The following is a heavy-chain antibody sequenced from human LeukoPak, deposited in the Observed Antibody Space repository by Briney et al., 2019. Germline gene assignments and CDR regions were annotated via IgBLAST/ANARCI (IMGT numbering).Heavy chain of an antibody. CDR3: ARDNTWYYDL. V-gene: IGHV1-18*01. J-gene: IGHJ2*01. CDR1: GYTFSSYA. D-gene: IGHD2/OR15-2a*01. CDR2: ISPYNGNT. Sequence: ASVKVSFKASGYTFSSYAISWVRQAPGQGLEWMGWISPYNGNTNSEQKVPGRVTMTTDTSTSAAYMELRSVTANDTAVYYCARDNTWYYDLWGRGAMVTVAS.